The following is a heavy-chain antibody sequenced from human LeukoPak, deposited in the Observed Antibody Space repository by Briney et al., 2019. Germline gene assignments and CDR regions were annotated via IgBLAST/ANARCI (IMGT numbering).Heavy chain of an antibody. D-gene: IGHD1-14*01. CDR2: ISGSGGYT. Sequence: SGGSLRLSCATSEFTFSSYAMSWVRQAPGKGLEWVSGISGSGGYTYYADSVKGRFTISRDNSKNTLYLQMNSLRAEDTAIYYCANRRNYASDYWGQGTLVTVSS. J-gene: IGHJ4*02. CDR3: ANRRNYASDY. CDR1: EFTFSSYA. V-gene: IGHV3-23*01.